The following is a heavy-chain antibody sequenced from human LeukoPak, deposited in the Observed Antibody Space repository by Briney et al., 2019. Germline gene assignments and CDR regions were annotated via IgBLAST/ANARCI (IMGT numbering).Heavy chain of an antibody. J-gene: IGHJ4*02. CDR3: ARDSGVTTTSKGFDY. Sequence: GGSLRLSCTASGFTFTDYYMSWIRQAPGKGLEWVSYISSGGGTIYYADSVKGRFTISRDNAKNSLYLQINSLRAEDTAVYYCARDSGVTTTSKGFDYWGQGTLVTVSS. CDR2: ISSGGGTI. CDR1: GFTFTDYY. V-gene: IGHV3-11*01. D-gene: IGHD4-17*01.